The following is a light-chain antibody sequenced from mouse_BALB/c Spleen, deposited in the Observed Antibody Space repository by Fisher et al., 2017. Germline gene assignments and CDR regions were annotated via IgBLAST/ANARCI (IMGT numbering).Light chain of an antibody. CDR2: STS. CDR3: QQRSSYPYT. J-gene: IGKJ2*01. V-gene: IGKV4-57*01. Sequence: IVITQTPAIMSASPGEKVTMTCSASSSVSYMHWYQQKSGTSPKLWIYSTSNLASGVPARFSGSGSGTSYSLTISRMEAEDAATYYCQQRSSYPYTFGGGTKLEIK. CDR1: SSVSY.